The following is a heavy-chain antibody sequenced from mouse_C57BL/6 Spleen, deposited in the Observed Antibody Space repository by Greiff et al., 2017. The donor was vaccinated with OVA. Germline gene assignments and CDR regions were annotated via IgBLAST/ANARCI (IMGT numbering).Heavy chain of an antibody. V-gene: IGHV1-82*01. CDR2: IYPGDGDT. CDR1: GYAFSSSW. Sequence: QVQLQQSGPELVKPGASVKISCKASGYAFSSSWMNWVKQRPGKGLEWIGRIYPGDGDTNYNGKFKGKATLTADKSSSTAYMQLSSLTSEDSAVYFCARGPYGDYDPYWDMDVWGTGTTVTVSS. J-gene: IGHJ1*03. CDR3: ARGPYGDYDPYWDMDV. D-gene: IGHD2-13*01.